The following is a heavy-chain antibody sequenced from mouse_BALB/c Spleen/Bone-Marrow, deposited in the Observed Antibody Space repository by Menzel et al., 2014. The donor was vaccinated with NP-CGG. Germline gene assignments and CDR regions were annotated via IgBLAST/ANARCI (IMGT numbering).Heavy chain of an antibody. V-gene: IGHV14-3*02. D-gene: IGHD2-14*01. J-gene: IGHJ1*01. Sequence: EVKVEESGAELVKPGASVKLSCTASGFNIKDTYMHWVKQRPEQGLEWIGRIDPANGNTKYDPKFQGKATITADTSSNIAYLQLSSLTSEDTAVYYCASYRYAWYFDVWGAGTTVTVSS. CDR3: ASYRYAWYFDV. CDR2: IDPANGNT. CDR1: GFNIKDTY.